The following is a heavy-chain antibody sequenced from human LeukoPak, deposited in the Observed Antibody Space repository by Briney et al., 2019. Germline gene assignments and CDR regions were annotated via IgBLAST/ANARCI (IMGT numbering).Heavy chain of an antibody. CDR3: ARRLSLRFDAFAV. V-gene: IGHV3-23*01. CDR1: GFTFSSYA. Sequence: GGSLRLSCAASGFTFSSYAMSWARQAPGKGLEWVSAISGSGGSTYYADSVKGRFTISRDTSKNTLFLQMNSLRAEDTALYFCARRLSLRFDAFAVWGPGTVVTVSS. J-gene: IGHJ3*01. CDR2: ISGSGGST. D-gene: IGHD3-3*01.